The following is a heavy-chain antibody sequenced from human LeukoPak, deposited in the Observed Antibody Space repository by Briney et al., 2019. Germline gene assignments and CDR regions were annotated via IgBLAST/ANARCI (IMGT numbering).Heavy chain of an antibody. CDR3: ARVKSCSSTSCYTGYYYYYYMDV. CDR2: IYTSGST. D-gene: IGHD2-2*02. CDR1: GGSISSYY. J-gene: IGHJ6*03. Sequence: SETLSLTCTVSGGSISSYYWSLIRQPAGKGLEWIGRIYTSGSTNYNPSLKSRVTMSVDTSKNRFSLKLSSVTAADTAVYYCARVKSCSSTSCYTGYYYYYYMDVWGKGTTVTVSS. V-gene: IGHV4-4*07.